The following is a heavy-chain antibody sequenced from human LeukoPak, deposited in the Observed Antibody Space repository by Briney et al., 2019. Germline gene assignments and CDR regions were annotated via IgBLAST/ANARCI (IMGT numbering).Heavy chain of an antibody. Sequence: ASVKVSCKASGYTFTGYYMHWVRQAPGQGLEWMGWINPNSGGTNYAQKFQGRVTMTRDTSISTAYMELSRLRSDDTAVYYCARVVVVTAIRGYYYYMDVWGKGTTVTVSS. D-gene: IGHD2-21*02. CDR1: GYTFTGYY. V-gene: IGHV1-2*02. CDR3: ARVVVVTAIRGYYYYMDV. CDR2: INPNSGGT. J-gene: IGHJ6*03.